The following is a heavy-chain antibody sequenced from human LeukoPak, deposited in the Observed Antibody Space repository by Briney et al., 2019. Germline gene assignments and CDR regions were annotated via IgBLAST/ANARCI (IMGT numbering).Heavy chain of an antibody. J-gene: IGHJ5*02. CDR1: GGSISSYC. D-gene: IGHD2-21*01. V-gene: IGHV4-4*09. CDR2: ILTSGRT. CDR3: ATSHDVKTAPYDL. Sequence: SETLSLTCTVSGGSISSYCWSWVRQSPGKGLEWIGYILTSGRTDYNPSLKSRVTMSVDTSKNQLSMELRFLTAADTAVYYCATSHDVKTAPYDLWGQGTLVTVSS.